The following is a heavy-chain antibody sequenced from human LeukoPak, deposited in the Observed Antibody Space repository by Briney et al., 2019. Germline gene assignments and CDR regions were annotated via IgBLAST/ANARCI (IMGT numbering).Heavy chain of an antibody. CDR1: GFTFSSFD. CDR2: IGTAGDT. D-gene: IGHD1-1*01. J-gene: IGHJ6*03. CDR3: ARGPPRGKYYYMDV. Sequence: GGSLRLSWAASGFTFSSFDMHWVRQPTGQGLEWVSTIGTAGDTYYPGSVEGRFTLSRDNAKNSLYLPMNSLTAGDTAVYYCARGPPRGKYYYMDVWGKGTTVTVSS. V-gene: IGHV3-13*01.